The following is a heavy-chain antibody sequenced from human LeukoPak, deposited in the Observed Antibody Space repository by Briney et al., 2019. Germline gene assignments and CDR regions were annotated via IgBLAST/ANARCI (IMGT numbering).Heavy chain of an antibody. D-gene: IGHD6-13*01. CDR3: ARDQAGIAAAGNVDY. Sequence: PGGSLRLSCAASGFTFSSYGMHWVRQAPGKGLEWVAVISYDGSNKYYADSVKGRFTISRDNSKNTLYLQMNSLRAEDTAVYYCARDQAGIAAAGNVDYWGQGTLVTVSS. V-gene: IGHV3-30*03. J-gene: IGHJ4*02. CDR2: ISYDGSNK. CDR1: GFTFSSYG.